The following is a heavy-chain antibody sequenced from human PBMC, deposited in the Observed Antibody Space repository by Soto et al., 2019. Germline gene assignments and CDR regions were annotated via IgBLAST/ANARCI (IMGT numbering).Heavy chain of an antibody. CDR1: GYTFTDYS. V-gene: IGHV1-2*02. CDR3: ARDSGYDTTGYSPFDN. Sequence: ASVKVSCKTSGYTFTDYSMHWLRQAPGQGLEWMGWINPNSGGTNYALKFQGRVTMTGGTSISTAYMELNSLTSDDTAVYYCARDSGYDTTGYSPFDNWGQGTLVTVSS. CDR2: INPNSGGT. J-gene: IGHJ4*02. D-gene: IGHD3-22*01.